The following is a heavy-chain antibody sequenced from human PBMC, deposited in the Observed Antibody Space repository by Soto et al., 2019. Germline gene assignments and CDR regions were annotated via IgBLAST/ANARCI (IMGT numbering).Heavy chain of an antibody. D-gene: IGHD2-8*02. Sequence: SQILSLTCDISGDTVFSFYAAWNWIRQSPSRGLEWLGRTYYRSQWRHDYAVSVISRITINSDTAKNQFSLQLNSVTSEDTAVYYCARDTGELGYFQHWGQGTLVTVSS. V-gene: IGHV6-1*01. J-gene: IGHJ1*01. CDR2: TYYRSQWRH. CDR1: GDTVFSFYAA. CDR3: ARDTGELGYFQH.